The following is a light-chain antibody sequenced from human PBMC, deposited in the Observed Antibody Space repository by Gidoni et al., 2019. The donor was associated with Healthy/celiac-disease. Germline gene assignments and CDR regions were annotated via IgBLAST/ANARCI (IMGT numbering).Light chain of an antibody. V-gene: IGKV3-20*01. J-gene: IGKJ1*01. CDR2: GAS. CDR3: QQYGSSTWT. Sequence: DIVLTQSPGTLSLSPGERAPLPCRASQSVSSSYLAWYQQKPGQAPRLLIYGASSRATGIPDRFSGSGSGTDFTLTISRLEPEDFAVYYCQQYGSSTWTFGQGTKVEIK. CDR1: QSVSSSY.